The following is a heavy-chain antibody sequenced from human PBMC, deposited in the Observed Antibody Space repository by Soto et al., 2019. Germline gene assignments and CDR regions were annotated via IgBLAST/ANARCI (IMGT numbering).Heavy chain of an antibody. CDR2: IIPIFGTA. CDR1: GGTFSSYA. J-gene: IGHJ6*02. CDR3: ARVWESDYGDYTLPHNYYYYGMDV. Sequence: ASVKVSCKASGGTFSSYAISWVRQAPGQGLEWMGGIIPIFGTANYAQKFQGRVTITADESTSTAYMELSSLRSEDTAVYYCARVWESDYGDYTLPHNYYYYGMDVWGQGTTVTVSS. D-gene: IGHD4-17*01. V-gene: IGHV1-69*13.